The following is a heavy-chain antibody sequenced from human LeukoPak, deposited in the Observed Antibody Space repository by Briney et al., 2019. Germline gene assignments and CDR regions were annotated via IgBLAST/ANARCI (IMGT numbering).Heavy chain of an antibody. V-gene: IGHV3-33*01. CDR1: GFTFSSYG. Sequence: GGSLRLSCAASGFTFSSYGMHWVRQAPGKGLEWVAVIWYDGSNKYYADSVKGRFTISRDNPKNTLYLQMNSLRAEDTAVYYCARDGSPSASNYYDSSGYYYFDYWGQGTLVTVSS. CDR3: ARDGSPSASNYYDSSGYYYFDY. CDR2: IWYDGSNK. J-gene: IGHJ4*02. D-gene: IGHD3-22*01.